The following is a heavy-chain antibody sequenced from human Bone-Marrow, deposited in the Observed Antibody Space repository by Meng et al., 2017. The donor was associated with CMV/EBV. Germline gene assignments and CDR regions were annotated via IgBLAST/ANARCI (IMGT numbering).Heavy chain of an antibody. Sequence: SETLSLTCAVYGGSFSGYYWSWIRQPPGKGLEWIGEINHSGNTNYNPSLKSRVTISVDTSKNQFSLKLNSMTAADTAVYYCARDPGVGLDYWGQGTLVTVSS. CDR3: ARDPGVGLDY. CDR1: GGSFSGYY. J-gene: IGHJ4*02. CDR2: INHSGNT. D-gene: IGHD7-27*01. V-gene: IGHV4-34*01.